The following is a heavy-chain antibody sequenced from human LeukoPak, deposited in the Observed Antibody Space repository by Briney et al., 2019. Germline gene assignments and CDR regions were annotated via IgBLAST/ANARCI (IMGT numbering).Heavy chain of an antibody. V-gene: IGHV3-48*01. D-gene: IGHD2-15*01. J-gene: IGHJ4*02. CDR3: ARDLIGGNAYDY. Sequence: GGSLRLSCAASGFTFSSYSMNWVRQAPGKGPEWLAYVTSSSRTIYYADSVKGRFTISRDNAKSSLYLQLDSLRAEDTAVYYCARDLIGGNAYDYWGQGALVTVSS. CDR2: VTSSSRTI. CDR1: GFTFSSYS.